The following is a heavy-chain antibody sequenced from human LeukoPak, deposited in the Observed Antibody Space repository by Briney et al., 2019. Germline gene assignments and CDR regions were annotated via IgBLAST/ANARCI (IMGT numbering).Heavy chain of an antibody. V-gene: IGHV1-18*01. J-gene: IGHJ3*02. CDR1: GYTFTSYG. Sequence: ASVKVSCKASGYTFTSYGISWVRQAPGQGLEWMGWISAYNGNTNYAQKLQGRVTMTTDTSTNTAYMELSSLRSEDTAIYYCARIRDGYNDAYDIWGQGTVVTVPS. CDR3: ARIRDGYNDAYDI. D-gene: IGHD5-24*01. CDR2: ISAYNGNT.